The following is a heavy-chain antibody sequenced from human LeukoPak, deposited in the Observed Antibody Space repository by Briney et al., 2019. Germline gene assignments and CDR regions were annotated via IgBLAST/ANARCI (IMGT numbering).Heavy chain of an antibody. CDR2: IYTNETT. CDR1: GGSISSGSYY. D-gene: IGHD3-10*01. CDR3: ARGTFRQYRGPSWSDP. J-gene: IGHJ5*02. V-gene: IGHV4-61*02. Sequence: PSETLSLTCSVSGGSISSGSYYWTWIRQAAGKGLEWIGLIYTNETTNYNPSLKSRVAISIDTSRNLFSMKLSSVTAADTALYYCARGTFRQYRGPSWSDPWGQGTLVTVSS.